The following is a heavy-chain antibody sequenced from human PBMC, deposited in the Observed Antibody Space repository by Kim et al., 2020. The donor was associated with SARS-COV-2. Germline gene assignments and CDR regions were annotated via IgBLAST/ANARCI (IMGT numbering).Heavy chain of an antibody. D-gene: IGHD3-10*01. CDR1: EFTLSSYE. CDR2: ITTSGNTV. Sequence: GGSLRLSCEASEFTLSSYEMNWVRQAPGKGLEWVSYITTSGNTVHYADSVRGRFTVSRDNAKNSLYLQMNSLRAEDTAVYYCARETPGIRGVACDIWGQGTMVTVSS. CDR3: ARETPGIRGVACDI. J-gene: IGHJ3*02. V-gene: IGHV3-48*03.